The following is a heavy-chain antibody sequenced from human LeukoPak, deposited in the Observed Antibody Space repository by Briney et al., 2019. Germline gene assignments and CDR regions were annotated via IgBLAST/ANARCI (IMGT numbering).Heavy chain of an antibody. J-gene: IGHJ2*01. V-gene: IGHV1-18*01. CDR2: ISAYSGDT. CDR1: GYTFSSYG. Sequence: GASVKVSCKASGYTFSSYGISWVRQAPGQRLEWMGWISAYSGDTNYAQKLQGRVTMTTDTSTSIAYLELRSLRSDDTAVYYCARDGYTLYWYFDLWGRGTLVTVSS. CDR3: ARDGYTLYWYFDL. D-gene: IGHD5-24*01.